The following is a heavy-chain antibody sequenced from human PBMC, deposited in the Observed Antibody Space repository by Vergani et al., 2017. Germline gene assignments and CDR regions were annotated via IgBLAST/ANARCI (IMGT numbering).Heavy chain of an antibody. CDR2: IYYSGSS. V-gene: IGHV4-39*01. CDR3: AGYDSSGYYPDY. D-gene: IGHD3-22*01. J-gene: IGHJ4*02. CDR1: GGSISSSSYY. Sequence: QLQLQESGPGLVKPSETLSLTCTVSGGSISSSSYYWGWIRQPPGKGLEWIGSIYYSGSSYYNPSLKSRVTISVGTSKDQFSLKLSSVTAADTAVYYCAGYDSSGYYPDYWGQGTLVTVSS.